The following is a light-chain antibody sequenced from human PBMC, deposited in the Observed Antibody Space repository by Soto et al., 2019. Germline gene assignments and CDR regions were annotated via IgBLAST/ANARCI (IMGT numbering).Light chain of an antibody. CDR3: QQYNSYWT. V-gene: IGKV1-5*03. CDR2: KAS. J-gene: IGKJ1*01. CDR1: QSISSW. Sequence: DIQMTQSPSTLSASVGDRVTITCRASQSISSWLAWYQQKPGKAPKLLIYKASSLESGVPASFSGRGYGTEFTLTIRSLQPDDFATYYCQQYNSYWTFGQGTKVEIK.